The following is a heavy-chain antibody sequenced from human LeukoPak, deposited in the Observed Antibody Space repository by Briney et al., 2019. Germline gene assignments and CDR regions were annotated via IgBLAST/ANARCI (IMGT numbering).Heavy chain of an antibody. J-gene: IGHJ3*02. CDR1: GFTFSSYS. V-gene: IGHV3-21*01. D-gene: IGHD6-13*01. CDR2: ISSSSSYI. Sequence: PGGSLRLSCAASGFTFSSYSMNWVRQAPGKGLEWVSSISSSSSYIYYADSVKGRFTISRDNAKNSLYLQMNSLRAEDTAVYYCAREQGGSSLFNCAFDIWGQGTMVTVSS. CDR3: AREQGGSSLFNCAFDI.